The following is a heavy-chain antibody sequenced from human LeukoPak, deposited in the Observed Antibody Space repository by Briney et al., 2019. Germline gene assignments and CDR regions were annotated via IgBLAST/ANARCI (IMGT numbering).Heavy chain of an antibody. CDR2: IWYDGSNK. CDR1: GFTFSSYG. J-gene: IGHJ4*02. V-gene: IGHV3-33*01. CDR3: ARGPIVGASYYFDY. D-gene: IGHD1-26*01. Sequence: GRSLRLSCAASGFTFSSYGMHWVRQAPGKGLGWVAVIWYDGSNKYYADSVKGRFTISRDNSKNTLYLQMNSLRAEDTAVYYCARGPIVGASYYFDYWGQGTLVTVSS.